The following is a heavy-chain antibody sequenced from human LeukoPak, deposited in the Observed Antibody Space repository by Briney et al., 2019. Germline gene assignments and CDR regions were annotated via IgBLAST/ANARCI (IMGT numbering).Heavy chain of an antibody. D-gene: IGHD3-9*01. J-gene: IGHJ4*02. V-gene: IGHV1-18*01. Sequence: GASVKVSCKASGYTFTSYGISWVRQAPGQGLEWMGWISAYNGNTNYAQKFQDRVSMTRDTSISAAYMQLSRLRSDDTAVYYCARSPHILTGENFDFWGQGTLLTVSS. CDR2: ISAYNGNT. CDR1: GYTFTSYG. CDR3: ARSPHILTGENFDF.